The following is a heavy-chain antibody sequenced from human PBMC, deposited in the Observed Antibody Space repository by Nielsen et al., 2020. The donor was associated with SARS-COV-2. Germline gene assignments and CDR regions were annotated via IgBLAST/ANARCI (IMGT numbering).Heavy chain of an antibody. D-gene: IGHD3-22*01. Sequence: GSLRLSCAVYGGSFSSYYWGWIRQPPGKGLEWIGSIYYSGSTYYNPSLKSRVTISVDTSKNQFSLKLSSVTAADTAVYYCARQDYYDSSGPGDDAFDIWGQGTMVTVSS. J-gene: IGHJ3*02. CDR2: IYYSGST. CDR3: ARQDYYDSSGPGDDAFDI. V-gene: IGHV4-39*01. CDR1: GGSFSSYY.